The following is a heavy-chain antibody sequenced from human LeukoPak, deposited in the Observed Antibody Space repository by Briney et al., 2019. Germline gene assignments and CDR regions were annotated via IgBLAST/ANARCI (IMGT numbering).Heavy chain of an antibody. CDR2: IIPIFGTA. CDR1: GYTFTGYH. J-gene: IGHJ4*02. CDR3: ASHPVVPAAKDVDTAMVTSFDY. Sequence: ASVKVSCKASGYTFTGYHMHWVRQAPGQGLEWMGGIIPIFGTANYAQKFQGRVTITADESTSTAYMELSSLRSEDTAVYYCASHPVVPAAKDVDTAMVTSFDYWGQGTLVTVSS. D-gene: IGHD5-18*01. V-gene: IGHV1-69*13.